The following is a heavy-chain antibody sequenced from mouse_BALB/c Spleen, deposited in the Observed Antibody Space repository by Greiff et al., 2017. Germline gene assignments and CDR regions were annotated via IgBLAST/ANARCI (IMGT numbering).Heavy chain of an antibody. V-gene: IGHV5-4*02. J-gene: IGHJ1*01. CDR1: GFTFSDYY. D-gene: IGHD1-1*01. CDR2: ISDGGSYT. CDR3: ATIITTVVEGYFDV. Sequence: EVKLMESGGGLVKPGGSLKLSCAASGFTFSDYYMYWVRQTPEKRLEWVATISDGGSYTYYPDSVKGRFTISRDNAKNNLYLQMSSLKSEDTAMYYCATIITTVVEGYFDVWGAGTTVTVSS.